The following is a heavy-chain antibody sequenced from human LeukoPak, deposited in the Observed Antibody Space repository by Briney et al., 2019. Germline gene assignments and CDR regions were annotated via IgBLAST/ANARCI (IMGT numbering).Heavy chain of an antibody. CDR1: GFTFSSYG. CDR3: ALMLEDPGLLPSMDY. V-gene: IGHV3-30*03. J-gene: IGHJ4*02. CDR2: ISYDGSNK. D-gene: IGHD2-15*01. Sequence: GGSLRLSCAASGFTFSSYGMHWVRQAPGKGLEWVAVISYDGSNKYYADSVKGRFTISRDNSKNTLYLQMNSLRAEDTAVYYCALMLEDPGLLPSMDYWGQGTLVTVSS.